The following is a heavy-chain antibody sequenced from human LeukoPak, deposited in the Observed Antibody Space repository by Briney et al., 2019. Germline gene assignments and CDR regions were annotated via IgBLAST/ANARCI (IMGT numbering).Heavy chain of an antibody. Sequence: GGSLRLSCAASGFTFSNYAMHWVRQAPGKGLQWVAVISYDENTKFYADSVKGRFTISRDNSKSTLYLQMNSLRAEDTAVYYCAVLATISDYWGQGTLVTVSS. CDR2: ISYDENTK. CDR1: GFTFSNYA. V-gene: IGHV3-30-3*01. CDR3: AVLATISDY. J-gene: IGHJ4*02. D-gene: IGHD5-24*01.